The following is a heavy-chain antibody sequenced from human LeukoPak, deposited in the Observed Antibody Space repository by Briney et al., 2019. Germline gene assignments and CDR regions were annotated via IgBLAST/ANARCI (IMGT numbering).Heavy chain of an antibody. J-gene: IGHJ4*02. Sequence: PGGSLRLSCTASGFTFNSYALHWVRQAPGKGLEWVALISYDGANTYYADSVKGRFTISRDNAKNSLYLQMNSLRAEDTAVYYCARDGTRYYDSSGYYSPYFDYWGQGTLVTVSS. CDR2: ISYDGANT. CDR3: ARDGTRYYDSSGYYSPYFDY. V-gene: IGHV3-30-3*01. D-gene: IGHD3-22*01. CDR1: GFTFNSYA.